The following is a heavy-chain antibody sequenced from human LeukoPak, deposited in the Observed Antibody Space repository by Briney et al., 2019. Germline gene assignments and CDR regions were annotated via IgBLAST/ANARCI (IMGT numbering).Heavy chain of an antibody. D-gene: IGHD5-18*01. Sequence: SETLSLTCTVSGDSISSRHWWTGARHSPGKEREGFGAIYHSGNNNYNPSIRSRVNLSVDMSNKQFSLNLESVTAADTGVYSCAAHRGHTYGELDYWGLGTLVTVSS. CDR3: AAHRGHTYGELDY. CDR2: IYHSGNN. V-gene: IGHV4-4*01. CDR1: GDSISSRHW. J-gene: IGHJ4*02.